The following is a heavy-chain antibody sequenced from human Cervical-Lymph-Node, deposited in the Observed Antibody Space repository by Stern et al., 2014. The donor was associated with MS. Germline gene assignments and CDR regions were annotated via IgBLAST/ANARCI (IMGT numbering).Heavy chain of an antibody. V-gene: IGHV1-58*01. D-gene: IGHD5-24*01. CDR3: SASVSGPTIGFEN. J-gene: IGHJ3*01. Sequence: QLVESGPEVKKPGTSVKVSCKASGFTFTRSSVQWVRQARGQRPERIGWIVVGSDDSEYAQNFQDRGTITRENSTNNDYLHLSSLRFEDTAVYYCSASVSGPTIGFENWGPGTTLTVSS. CDR2: IVVGSDDS. CDR1: GFTFTRSS.